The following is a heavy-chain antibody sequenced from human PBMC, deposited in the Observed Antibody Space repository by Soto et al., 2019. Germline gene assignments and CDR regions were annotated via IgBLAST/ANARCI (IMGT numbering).Heavy chain of an antibody. CDR3: ARGFCSGGSCLVGWFDP. CDR1: GDSISSSNW. D-gene: IGHD2-15*01. V-gene: IGHV4-4*02. Sequence: PSETLSLTCAVSGDSISSSNWWTWVRQPPGKGLEWIGYIYYSGSTNYNPSLKSRVTISLDTSKNQFSLKLSSVTAADTAVYYCARGFCSGGSCLVGWFDPWGQGTLVTVSS. CDR2: IYYSGST. J-gene: IGHJ5*02.